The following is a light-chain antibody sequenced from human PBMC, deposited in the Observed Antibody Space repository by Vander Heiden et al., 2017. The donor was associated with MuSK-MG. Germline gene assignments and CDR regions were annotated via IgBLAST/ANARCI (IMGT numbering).Light chain of an antibody. J-gene: IGKJ5*01. V-gene: IGKV1-39*01. Sequence: DIQMTQFPSSLSASVGDRVTITCRASRSITTYLHWYQQRPGKAPNLLIYAASNLQSGVPSRFSGSGSGTDFTLIISSLQPEDFATYYCQQSYSTPRTFGQGTRLELK. CDR2: AAS. CDR3: QQSYSTPRT. CDR1: RSITTY.